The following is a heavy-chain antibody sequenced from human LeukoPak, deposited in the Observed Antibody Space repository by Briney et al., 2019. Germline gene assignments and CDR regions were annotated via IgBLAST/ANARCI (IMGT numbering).Heavy chain of an antibody. CDR3: ARGRASAFDV. Sequence: SQTLSLSCAISGDRASPTGFAGNWVRQSPSRGLEWLGRTYYTSKWNTDYAVSVKSRIVVNPDTSKNQFSLQLNSVTSEDTAVYYCARGRASAFDVWGQGTMVTVSS. V-gene: IGHV6-1*01. D-gene: IGHD6-25*01. CDR1: GDRASPTGFA. J-gene: IGHJ3*01. CDR2: TYYTSKWNT.